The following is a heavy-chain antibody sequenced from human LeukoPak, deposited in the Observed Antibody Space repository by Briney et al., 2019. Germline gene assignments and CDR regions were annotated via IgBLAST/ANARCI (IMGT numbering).Heavy chain of an antibody. CDR1: VGSISTFY. V-gene: IGHV4-59*12. CDR2: IHYSGST. J-gene: IGHJ4*02. CDR3: AREWSAFDY. D-gene: IGHD2-15*01. Sequence: SETLSLTCTVSVGSISTFYWSWIRQPPGKGLEWIGYIHYSGSTNYNPSLKSRVNISVDTSKNQLSLKVSSVIAADTAVYYCAREWSAFDYWGQGALVTVSS.